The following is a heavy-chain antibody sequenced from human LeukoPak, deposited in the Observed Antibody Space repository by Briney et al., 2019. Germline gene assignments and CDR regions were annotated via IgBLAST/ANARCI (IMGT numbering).Heavy chain of an antibody. CDR2: INTNSGGT. CDR3: ARARITAAGNVVNFDS. CDR1: GYTFTVYY. Sequence: ASVTVSFTASGYTFTVYYIHWVRQAPGQGLEWMGWINTNSGGTNYVQKLQGRVTMITDISISTAYMDLSGLRSDDTAVYYCARARITAAGNVVNFDSWGQGALVTVS. J-gene: IGHJ4*02. V-gene: IGHV1-2*02. D-gene: IGHD6-13*01.